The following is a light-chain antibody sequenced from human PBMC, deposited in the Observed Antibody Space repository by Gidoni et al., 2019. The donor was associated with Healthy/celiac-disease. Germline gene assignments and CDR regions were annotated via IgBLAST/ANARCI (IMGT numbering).Light chain of an antibody. J-gene: IGLJ1*01. CDR2: DDS. Sequence: SYVLTLPPSVSVAPGQTDRITCGGNNIGSKSVHWYQQKPVQAPVLVVYDDSERPSGIPEPFSGSNSRNTATLTISRVSAGDEADYYCQVCDSSSYHFYFFGTGTKVTVL. V-gene: IGLV3-21*02. CDR1: NIGSKS. CDR3: QVCDSSSYHFYF.